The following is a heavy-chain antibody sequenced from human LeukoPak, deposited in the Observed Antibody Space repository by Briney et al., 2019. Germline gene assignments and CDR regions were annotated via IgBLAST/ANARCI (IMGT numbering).Heavy chain of an antibody. Sequence: GGSLRLSCAASGFTFNNYSMNWVRQAPGKGLECIGYINSRSSTIYYADSVKGRFTISRDNAKNSLYLQMNSLRAEDTAVYYCASNLFDYWGQGTLVTVSS. J-gene: IGHJ4*02. V-gene: IGHV3-48*01. CDR3: ASNLFDY. CDR1: GFTFNNYS. CDR2: INSRSSTI.